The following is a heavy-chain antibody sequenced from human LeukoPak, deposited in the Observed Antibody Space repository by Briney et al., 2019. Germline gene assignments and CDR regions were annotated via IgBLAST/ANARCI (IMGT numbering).Heavy chain of an antibody. J-gene: IGHJ3*02. CDR2: IYYSGSA. CDR3: AREEGNWNDLDAFDI. CDR1: GGSIGSYY. D-gene: IGHD1-20*01. V-gene: IGHV4-59*01. Sequence: PSETLSLTCTVSGGSIGSYYWSWIRQPPGRGLEWIGYIYYSGSANYNPSLKSRVTISVDTSKNQFSLKLSSVTAPDTAVYYCAREEGNWNDLDAFDIWGQGTMVTVSS.